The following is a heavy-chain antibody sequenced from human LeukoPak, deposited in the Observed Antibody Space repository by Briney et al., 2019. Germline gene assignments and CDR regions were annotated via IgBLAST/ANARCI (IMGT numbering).Heavy chain of an antibody. Sequence: SETLSLTCAVSGYSISSGYYWGWIRQPPGKGLEWIGSIYHSGSTYYNPSLKSRVTISVDTSKNQFSLKLSSVTAADTAVYYCARYTGYGGNYNDAFDIWGQGTIVTVSS. CDR3: ARYTGYGGNYNDAFDI. CDR2: IYHSGST. D-gene: IGHD4-23*01. V-gene: IGHV4-38-2*01. J-gene: IGHJ3*02. CDR1: GYSISSGYY.